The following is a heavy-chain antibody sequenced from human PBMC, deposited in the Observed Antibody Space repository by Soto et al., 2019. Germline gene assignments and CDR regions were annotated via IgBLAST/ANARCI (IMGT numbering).Heavy chain of an antibody. J-gene: IGHJ6*04. Sequence: ASVKVSCKASGYTFTSYAMHWVRQAPGQRLEWMGWINAGNGNTKYSQKFQGRVTITRDTSASTAYIELSSLRSEDTAVYYCASSHLNYYYYYGMDVWGKGTTVTVSS. CDR3: ASSHLNYYYYYGMDV. CDR2: INAGNGNT. V-gene: IGHV1-3*01. D-gene: IGHD3-3*02. CDR1: GYTFTSYA.